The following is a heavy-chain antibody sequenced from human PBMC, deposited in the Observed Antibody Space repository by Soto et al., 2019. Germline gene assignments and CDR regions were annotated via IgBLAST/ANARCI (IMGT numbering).Heavy chain of an antibody. J-gene: IGHJ5*02. CDR2: IYYSGST. CDR3: ARTYYDFWSGYYHNNWFDP. V-gene: IGHV4-31*03. D-gene: IGHD3-3*01. CDR1: GGSISIGGYY. Sequence: PSETLSLTCTVSGGSISIGGYYWSWIRQHPGKGLEWIGYIYYSGSTYYNPSLKSRVTISVDTSKNQFSLKLSSVTAADTAVYYCARTYYDFWSGYYHNNWFDPWGQGTLVTV.